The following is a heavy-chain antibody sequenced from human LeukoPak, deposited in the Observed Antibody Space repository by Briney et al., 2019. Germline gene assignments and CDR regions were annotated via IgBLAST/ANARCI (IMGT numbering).Heavy chain of an antibody. D-gene: IGHD6-19*01. CDR2: IRYDGSNK. CDR3: AKVRKQWLADAFDI. J-gene: IGHJ3*02. V-gene: IGHV3-30*02. Sequence: PGGSLRLSCAASGFTFSSYGMHWVRQARGKGLEWVAFIRYDGSNKYYADSVKGRFTISRDNSKNTLYLQMNSLRAEDTAVYYCAKVRKQWLADAFDIWGQGTMVTVSS. CDR1: GFTFSSYG.